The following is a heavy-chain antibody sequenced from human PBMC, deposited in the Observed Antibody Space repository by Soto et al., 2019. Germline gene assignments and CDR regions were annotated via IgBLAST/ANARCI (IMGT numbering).Heavy chain of an antibody. CDR1: GGSISSSSYY. CDR3: ARSGSYQLLFAY. CDR2: IYYSGST. J-gene: IGHJ4*02. Sequence: PSETLSLTCTVSGGSISSSSYYWGWIRQPPGKGLEWIGSIYYSGSTYYNPSLKSRVTISVDTSKNQFSLKLNSVTAADTAVYYCARSGSYQLLFAYWGQGTLVTVSS. D-gene: IGHD2-2*01. V-gene: IGHV4-39*07.